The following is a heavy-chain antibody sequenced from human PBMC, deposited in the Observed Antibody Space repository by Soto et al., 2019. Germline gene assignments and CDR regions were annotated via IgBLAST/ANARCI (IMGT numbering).Heavy chain of an antibody. J-gene: IGHJ3*02. V-gene: IGHV3-21*01. CDR3: ARDRAYSGYDYGAFDI. CDR1: GFTFSSYS. D-gene: IGHD5-12*01. CDR2: ISSSSSYI. Sequence: GGSLRLSCAASGFTFSSYSMNWVRQAPGKGLEWVSSISSSSSYIYYADSVKGRFTISRDNAKNSLYLQMNSLRAEDTAVYYCARDRAYSGYDYGAFDIWGQGTMVTVSS.